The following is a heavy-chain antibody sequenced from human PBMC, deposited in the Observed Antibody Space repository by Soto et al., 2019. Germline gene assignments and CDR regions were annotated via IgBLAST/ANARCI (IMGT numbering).Heavy chain of an antibody. CDR1: GFTFDDHT. V-gene: IGHV3-43*01. CDR2: ITWDGGST. CDR3: AKEKDRVFDY. Sequence: PGGSLRLSCAGSGFTFDDHTLHWIRQIPGKGLEWVSLITWDGGSTFYADSVKGRVTISRDNNKDFVYLQMNSLRTDDTAVYYCAKEKDRVFDYWGQGTPVTVSS. J-gene: IGHJ4*02.